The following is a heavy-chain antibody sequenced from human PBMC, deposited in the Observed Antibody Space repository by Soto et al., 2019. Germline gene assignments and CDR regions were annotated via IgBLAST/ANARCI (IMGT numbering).Heavy chain of an antibody. CDR1: GYNFTSYG. V-gene: IGHV1-18*01. J-gene: IGHJ6*03. CDR3: ARRDGVAAKYRGYYYMDV. D-gene: IGHD2-15*01. CDR2: ISAYNGNT. Sequence: QVQLVQSGAEVKKPGASVKVSCKASGYNFTSYGISWVRQAPGQGLEWMGWISAYNGNTNYAQKLQGRVTMTTDTSTCTAYMELRSLRSHDTAVYYCARRDGVAAKYRGYYYMDVWGKGTTVTVSS.